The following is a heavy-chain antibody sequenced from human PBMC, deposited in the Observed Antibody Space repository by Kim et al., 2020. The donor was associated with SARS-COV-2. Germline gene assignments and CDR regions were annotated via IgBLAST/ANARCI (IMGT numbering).Heavy chain of an antibody. CDR3: ARANYDFWSGLRGFVGGYYMDV. CDR2: INTNTGNP. CDR1: GYTFTSYP. V-gene: IGHV7-4-1*02. Sequence: ASVKVSCKASGYTFTSYPMNWVRQAPGQGLEWMGWINTNTGNPTYAQGFTGRFVFSLDTSVRTAYLQISSLKAEDTAVYYCARANYDFWSGLRGFVGGYYMDVWGKGTTVTVSS. D-gene: IGHD3-3*01. J-gene: IGHJ6*03.